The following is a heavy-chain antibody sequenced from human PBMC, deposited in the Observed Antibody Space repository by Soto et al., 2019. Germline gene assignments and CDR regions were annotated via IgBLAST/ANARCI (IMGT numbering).Heavy chain of an antibody. CDR1: GFTFSSYG. D-gene: IGHD2-2*01. CDR3: SKVSCSVIVPAAMY. CDR2: VSSSGGTT. Sequence: EVQLLESGGGLVQPGGSLRLSCAASGFTFSSYGMSWVRQAPGKGLEWVSAVSSSGGTTNYAGSVKGRFTISRDNHKNTLYLQMNSLRAEDTSAYYCSKVSCSVIVPAAMYWGQGTVVNVS. V-gene: IGHV3-23*01. J-gene: IGHJ4*01.